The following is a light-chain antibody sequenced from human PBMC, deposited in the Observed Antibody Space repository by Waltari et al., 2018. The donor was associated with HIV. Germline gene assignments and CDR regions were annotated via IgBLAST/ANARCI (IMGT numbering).Light chain of an antibody. CDR1: SSDVGCYNY. J-gene: IGLJ1*01. CDR2: EVS. CDR3: SSYTSSSTLGV. V-gene: IGLV2-14*01. Sequence: QSALTQPASVSGSPGQSITISCPGTSSDVGCYNYVSWYQQHPGKAPKLMIYEVSNRPSGVSNRFSGSKSGNTASLTISGLQAEDEADYYCSSYTSSSTLGVFGTGTKVTVL.